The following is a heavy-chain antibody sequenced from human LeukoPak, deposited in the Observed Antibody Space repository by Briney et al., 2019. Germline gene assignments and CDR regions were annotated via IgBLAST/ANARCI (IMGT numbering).Heavy chain of an antibody. J-gene: IGHJ6*02. CDR3: ARDVAAKPYYYYGMDV. Sequence: GGSLRLSCAASGFTFSTYAIHWVRQAPDKGLEWVAVISYDGSDKYYADSVKGRFTISRDSSKNTLYLQMNSLRAEDTAVYYCARDVAAKPYYYYGMDVWGQGTTVTVSS. D-gene: IGHD6-19*01. CDR2: ISYDGSDK. V-gene: IGHV3-30-3*01. CDR1: GFTFSTYA.